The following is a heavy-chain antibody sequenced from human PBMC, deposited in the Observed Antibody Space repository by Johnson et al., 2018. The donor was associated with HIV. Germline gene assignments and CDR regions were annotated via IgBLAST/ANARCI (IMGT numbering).Heavy chain of an antibody. CDR1: GFTFSSYW. J-gene: IGHJ3*02. CDR2: IKQDGSEK. D-gene: IGHD3-10*01. V-gene: IGHV3-7*01. Sequence: VQLVESGGVVVQPGGSLRLSCAASGFTFSSYWMSWVRQAPGKGLEWVANIKQDGSEKYYVDSVKGRLTISSDNAKSSLYLQMNSLRAEETAVYYCARDFRAENRLLWFGELQPDAFDIWGQGTMVTVSS. CDR3: ARDFRAENRLLWFGELQPDAFDI.